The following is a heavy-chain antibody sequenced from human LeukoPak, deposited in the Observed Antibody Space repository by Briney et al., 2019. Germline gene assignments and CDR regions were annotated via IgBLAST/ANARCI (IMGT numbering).Heavy chain of an antibody. CDR3: ADAWGPGSYSGGGFDC. CDR1: GFSFSSYT. Sequence: GGSLRLSCAASGFSFSSYTMNWVRQAPGKGLEWVSSISGSGVNTHYADSVKGRFTIARANSKNTLYLQMTSLRAEDTPAYYCADAWGPGSYSGGGFDCWGQGTLVTVSS. J-gene: IGHJ4*02. D-gene: IGHD3-10*01. CDR2: ISGSGVNT. V-gene: IGHV3-23*01.